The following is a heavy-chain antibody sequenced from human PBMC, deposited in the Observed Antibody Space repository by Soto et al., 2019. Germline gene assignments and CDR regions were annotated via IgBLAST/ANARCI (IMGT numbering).Heavy chain of an antibody. J-gene: IGHJ3*02. CDR3: ARPYPRYSSSWYAFDI. V-gene: IGHV5-10-1*01. CDR2: IDPSDSYT. Sequence: GESLKISCKGSGYSFTSYWISWVRQMPGKGLEWMGRIDPSDSYTNYSPSFQGHVTISADKSISTAYPQWSSLKASDTAMYYCARPYPRYSSSWYAFDIWGQGTMVTVSS. D-gene: IGHD6-13*01. CDR1: GYSFTSYW.